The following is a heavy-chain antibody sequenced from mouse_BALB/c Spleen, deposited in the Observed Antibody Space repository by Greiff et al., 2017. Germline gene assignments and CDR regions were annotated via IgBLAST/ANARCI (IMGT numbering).Heavy chain of an antibody. J-gene: IGHJ4*01. CDR3: ARDGGYYAGAMDY. D-gene: IGHD2-3*01. CDR1: GFTFSSYA. Sequence: EVKLVESGGGLVKPGGSLKLSCAASGFTFSSYAMSWVRQSPEKRLEWVAEISSGGSYTYYPDTVTGRFTISRDNAKNTLYLEMSSLRSEDTAMYYCARDGGYYAGAMDYWGQGTSVTVSS. CDR2: ISSGGSYT. V-gene: IGHV5-9-4*01.